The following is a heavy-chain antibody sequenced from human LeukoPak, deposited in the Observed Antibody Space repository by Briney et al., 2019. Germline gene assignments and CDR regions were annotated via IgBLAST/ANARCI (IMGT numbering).Heavy chain of an antibody. V-gene: IGHV4-59*01. CDR2: IYYSGST. D-gene: IGHD3-22*01. CDR1: GGSISSYY. Sequence: SETLSLICTVSGGSISSYYWSWIRQPPGKGLEWIGYIYYSGSTNYKSSLKSRVTISVDTSKNQFSLKLSSVTAADTAVYYCARVDDSSGYYFDYWGQGTLVTVSS. CDR3: ARVDDSSGYYFDY. J-gene: IGHJ4*02.